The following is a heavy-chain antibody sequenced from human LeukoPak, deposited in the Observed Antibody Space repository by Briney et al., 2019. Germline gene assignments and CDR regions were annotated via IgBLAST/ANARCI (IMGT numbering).Heavy chain of an antibody. CDR3: ARETAISAFDI. CDR1: GYTFTSYD. D-gene: IGHD2-21*02. J-gene: IGHJ3*02. CDR2: MNPNSGNT. Sequence: GASVKVSCKASGYTFTSYDINWVRQATGQGLEWMGWMNPNSGNTGYAQKFQGRVTITRNTSISTAYMELSSLRSEDTAVYYCARETAISAFDIWGQGTMVTVSS. V-gene: IGHV1-8*03.